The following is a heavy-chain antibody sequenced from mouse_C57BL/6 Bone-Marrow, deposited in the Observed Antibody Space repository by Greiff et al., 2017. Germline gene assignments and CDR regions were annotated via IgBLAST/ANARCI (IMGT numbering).Heavy chain of an antibody. V-gene: IGHV1-53*01. CDR2: INPGNGGT. CDR1: GYTFTSYW. CDR3: AREAVITDY. J-gene: IGHJ2*01. D-gene: IGHD1-1*01. Sequence: VQLQQPGTELVKPGASVKLSCKASGYTFTSYWMHWVKQTPGQGLEWIGTINPGNGGTNYNEKFKGPATLTVDKSSSTAYMQLNSLTSEDSAVYDFAREAVITDYWGQGTTLTVSS.